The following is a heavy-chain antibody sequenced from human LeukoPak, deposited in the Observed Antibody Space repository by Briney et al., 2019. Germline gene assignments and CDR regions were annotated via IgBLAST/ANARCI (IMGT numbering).Heavy chain of an antibody. J-gene: IGHJ3*02. CDR3: ARVWMITFGGVSSPAYGAFDI. CDR2: ISYDGSNE. D-gene: IGHD3-16*01. CDR1: GFTFSSYV. Sequence: GGSLRLSCAASGFTFSSYVMHWVRQAPGKGLEWVAIISYDGSNEYYADSVKGRFTISRDNSKNTLYLQMNSLRAEDTAVYYCARVWMITFGGVSSPAYGAFDIWGQGTMVTVSS. V-gene: IGHV3-30*04.